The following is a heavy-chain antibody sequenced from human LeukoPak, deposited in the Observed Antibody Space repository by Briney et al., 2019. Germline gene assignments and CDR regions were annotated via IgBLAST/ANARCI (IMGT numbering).Heavy chain of an antibody. CDR2: IIPILGIA. Sequence: VASVKVSCKASGGTFSSYAISWVRQAPGQGLEWMGRIIPILGIANYAQKFQGRVTITADKSTSTAYMELSSLRSEDTAVYYCAREVEWRATMVRGVNRPSYFDYWGQGTLVTVSS. V-gene: IGHV1-69*04. CDR1: GGTFSSYA. J-gene: IGHJ4*02. D-gene: IGHD3-10*01. CDR3: AREVEWRATMVRGVNRPSYFDY.